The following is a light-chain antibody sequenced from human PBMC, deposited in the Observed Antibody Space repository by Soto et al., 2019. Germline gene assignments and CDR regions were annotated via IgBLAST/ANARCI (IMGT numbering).Light chain of an antibody. CDR2: AAS. Sequence: DIQMTQSPSSLSASVGDRVTITCRASQGMSNSLAWYQQKPGKVPKLLIYAASTLQSGVPSRFSGSGSGTDFTLIISSLQPEDVATYYCQRYNSAPQTFGQGTKVEIK. V-gene: IGKV1-27*01. CDR1: QGMSNS. J-gene: IGKJ1*01. CDR3: QRYNSAPQT.